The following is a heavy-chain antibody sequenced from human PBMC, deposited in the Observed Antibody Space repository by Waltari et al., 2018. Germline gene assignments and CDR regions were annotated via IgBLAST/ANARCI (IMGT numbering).Heavy chain of an antibody. CDR1: GFTFSNFW. Sequence: EVQLVESGGGLVQPGGSLRLSCAASGFTFSNFWMSWVRQAPGKGPEWVANIKQDGSEKYYVDSVKGRFTISRDYARNSLYLQMNSLRDEDTAVYYCTRDKYYYYGMDVWGQGTTVTVSS. CDR3: TRDKYYYYGMDV. V-gene: IGHV3-7*03. J-gene: IGHJ6*02. CDR2: IKQDGSEK.